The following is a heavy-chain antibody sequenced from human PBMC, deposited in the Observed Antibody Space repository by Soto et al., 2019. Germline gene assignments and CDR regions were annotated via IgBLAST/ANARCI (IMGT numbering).Heavy chain of an antibody. CDR1: GYTFTSYG. CDR3: ARDLFWSGYYTGHENYGMDV. CDR2: ISAYNGNT. Sequence: ASVKVSCKASGYTFTSYGISWVRQAPGQGLEWMGWISAYNGNTNYAQKLQGRVTMTTDISTSTAYMELRSLRSDDTAVYYCARDLFWSGYYTGHENYGMDVWGQGTTVTVSS. D-gene: IGHD3-3*01. V-gene: IGHV1-18*01. J-gene: IGHJ6*02.